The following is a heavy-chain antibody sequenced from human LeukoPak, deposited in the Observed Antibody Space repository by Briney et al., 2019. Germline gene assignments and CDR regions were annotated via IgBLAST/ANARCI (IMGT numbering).Heavy chain of an antibody. J-gene: IGHJ4*02. Sequence: SETLSLTCTVSGASITTYYWSWIRQPPGRGLEYIGQIHSSGSANYNPSLKSRVAMSLDASKNQFSLTVSSVTAADTAIYYCARDILDVGATHYFDYWGQGSLLTVSS. CDR3: ARDILDVGATHYFDY. CDR1: GASITTYY. V-gene: IGHV4-59*01. D-gene: IGHD1-26*01. CDR2: IHSSGSA.